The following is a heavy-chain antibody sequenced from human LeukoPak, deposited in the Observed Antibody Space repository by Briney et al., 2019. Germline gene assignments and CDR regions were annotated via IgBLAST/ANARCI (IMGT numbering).Heavy chain of an antibody. CDR2: INPNSGGT. D-gene: IGHD4-17*01. J-gene: IGHJ4*02. CDR3: ARAKRNYGDSFFDY. V-gene: IGHV1-2*06. CDR1: GYTFTGYY. Sequence: ASVKVSCKASGYTFTGYYMHWVRQAPGQGLEWMGRINPNSGGTNYAQKFQGRVTMTRDTPISTAYMELSRLRSDDTAVYYCARAKRNYGDSFFDYWGQGTLVTVSS.